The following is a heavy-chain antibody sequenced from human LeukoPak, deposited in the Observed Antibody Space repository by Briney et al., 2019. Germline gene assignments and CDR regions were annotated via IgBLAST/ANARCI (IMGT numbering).Heavy chain of an antibody. D-gene: IGHD3-3*01. J-gene: IGHJ4*02. V-gene: IGHV3-23*01. CDR1: GFTFSSYA. Sequence: GGSLRLSCAASGFTFSSYAMSWVRQAPGKGLEWVSAISGSGGSTYYADSVKGRFTISRDNSKNTLYLQMNSLRAEDTAVYYCAKESPYYDFWSGLLDYWGQGTLVTVSS. CDR3: AKESPYYDFWSGLLDY. CDR2: ISGSGGST.